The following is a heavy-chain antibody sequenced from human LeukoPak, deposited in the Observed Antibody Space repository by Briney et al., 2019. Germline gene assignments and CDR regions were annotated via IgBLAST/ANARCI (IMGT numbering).Heavy chain of an antibody. Sequence: PSGTLSLTCAVSGGSISSSNWWSWVRQPPGKGLEWIGEINHSGSTNYNPSLKSRVTISVDTSKNQFSLKLSSVTAADTAVYYCARADYGDWGQGTLVTVSS. J-gene: IGHJ4*02. V-gene: IGHV4-4*02. CDR1: GGSISSSNW. CDR2: INHSGST. D-gene: IGHD4-17*01. CDR3: ARADYGD.